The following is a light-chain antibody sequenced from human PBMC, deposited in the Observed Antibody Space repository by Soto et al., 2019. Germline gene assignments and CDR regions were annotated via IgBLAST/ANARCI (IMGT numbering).Light chain of an antibody. CDR1: QSISSSY. J-gene: IGKJ5*01. CDR3: QQYGSSAPIT. V-gene: IGKV3-20*01. Sequence: EIVLTQSPCTLSLSPVESATLSCSASQSISSSYLAWYQQKPGQAPRLLIYGASIRATGIPDRFSGSGSETDFTLTISRLEPEDFALYYCQQYGSSAPITFGQGTRLEIK. CDR2: GAS.